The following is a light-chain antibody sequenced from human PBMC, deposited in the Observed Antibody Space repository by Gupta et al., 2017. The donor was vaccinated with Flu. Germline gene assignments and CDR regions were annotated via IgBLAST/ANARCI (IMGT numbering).Light chain of an antibody. Sequence: DIQMTQSPSTLSPSVGDRVTISCRASQSISSWLAWYQQKPGKAPKLLIYKASTLERGVPSRFSGSDSGTEFTLTISRLQPDDFATYYCQQDGIYPLTFGQGTKVESK. CDR3: QQDGIYPLT. V-gene: IGKV1-5*03. J-gene: IGKJ1*01. CDR2: KAS. CDR1: QSISSW.